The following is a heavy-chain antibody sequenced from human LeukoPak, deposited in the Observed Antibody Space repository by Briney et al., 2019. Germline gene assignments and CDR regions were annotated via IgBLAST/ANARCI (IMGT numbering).Heavy chain of an antibody. J-gene: IGHJ4*02. CDR3: VHYASHQYYSEGYYYFDY. CDR1: GFSLSRRGVG. CDR2: IYWDDDK. D-gene: IGHD2-15*01. V-gene: IGHV2-5*02. Sequence: SGPTLVNPTQTLTLTCTFSGFSLSRRGVGVAWIRQPPGQALEWLELIYWDDDKRYSTSLKSRLTITKDTSRNQVVLTMTNVDPVDTATYHCVHYASHQYYSEGYYYFDYWGPGSLVSVSS.